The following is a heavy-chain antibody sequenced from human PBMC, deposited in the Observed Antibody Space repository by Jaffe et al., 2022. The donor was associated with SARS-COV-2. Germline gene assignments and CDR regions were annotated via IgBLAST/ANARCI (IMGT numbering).Heavy chain of an antibody. D-gene: IGHD3-10*01. Sequence: QVHLQESGPGLVKPSETLSLTCTVSGGSVSSGNYFWSWIRQPPGKGLEWAGYIHYGGTAYKNPSLDSRVSISIDTSANQFSLRLTSVTAADTAVYYCARFTQVWFVGGSKGAFDIWGQGAMVTVSS. CDR1: GGSVSSGNYF. V-gene: IGHV4-61*01. CDR3: ARFTQVWFVGGSKGAFDI. CDR2: IHYGGTA. J-gene: IGHJ3*02.